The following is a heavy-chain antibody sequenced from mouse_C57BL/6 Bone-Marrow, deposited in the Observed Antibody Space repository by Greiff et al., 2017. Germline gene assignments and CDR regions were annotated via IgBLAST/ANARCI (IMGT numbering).Heavy chain of an antibody. CDR2: VYPYNGGT. D-gene: IGHD1-1*01. CDR1: GFTFTDYY. CDR3: ARSSLYYYGSSPLYC. J-gene: IGHJ2*01. V-gene: IGHV1-36*01. Sequence: VQLKESGPVLVKPGPSVKISCKASGFTFTDYYMHWVKQSHGKSLEWIGLVYPYNGGTSYNQKFKGKATLTVDTSSSTAYMELNSLTSEDSAVYYCARSSLYYYGSSPLYCWGQDTTLTVSS.